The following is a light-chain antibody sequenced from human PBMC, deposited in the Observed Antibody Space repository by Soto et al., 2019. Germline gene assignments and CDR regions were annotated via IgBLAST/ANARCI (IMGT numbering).Light chain of an antibody. CDR3: QQRTTWPLLWT. Sequence: EVVLTQSPATLSLSPGERATLSCRASQTIGTSLAWYQQKPGQAPRLLIYDASNRATGIPAGFSGGGSGTDFTLTISSLEPEDFAVYSCQQRTTWPLLWTFGGGTKVEMK. CDR1: QTIGTS. CDR2: DAS. J-gene: IGKJ4*01. V-gene: IGKV3-11*01.